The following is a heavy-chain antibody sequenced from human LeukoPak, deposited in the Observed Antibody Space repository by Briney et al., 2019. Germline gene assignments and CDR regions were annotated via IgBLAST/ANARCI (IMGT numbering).Heavy chain of an antibody. Sequence: SQTLSLTCALSGDSVSSNSVAWNWIRQSPSRGLEWLGRTYYRSKWYNDYAGSVRSRITITPDTSNNQFSLQLNSVTPEDTAVYYCTRDLYCSGASCSFDYWGQGTLVTVSS. CDR1: GDSVSSNSVA. D-gene: IGHD2-15*01. V-gene: IGHV6-1*01. J-gene: IGHJ4*02. CDR2: TYYRSKWYN. CDR3: TRDLYCSGASCSFDY.